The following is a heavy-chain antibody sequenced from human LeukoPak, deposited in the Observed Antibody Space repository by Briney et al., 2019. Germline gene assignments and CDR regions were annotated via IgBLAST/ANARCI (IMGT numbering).Heavy chain of an antibody. CDR3: ARVPMRVRGVYMLARAFDI. D-gene: IGHD3-10*01. CDR1: GFTFSSYA. Sequence: PGGSLRLSCAASGFTFSSYAMHWVRQAPGKGLEWVAVISYDGSNKYYADSVKGRFTISRANSKNTLYLQMNSLRAEDTAVYYCARVPMRVRGVYMLARAFDIWGQGTMVTVSS. J-gene: IGHJ3*02. CDR2: ISYDGSNK. V-gene: IGHV3-30-3*01.